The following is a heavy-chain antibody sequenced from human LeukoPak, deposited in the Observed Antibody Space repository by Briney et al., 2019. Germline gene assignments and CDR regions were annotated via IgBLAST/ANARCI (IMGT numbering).Heavy chain of an antibody. CDR1: GFTFSSYA. Sequence: GGSLRLSCAASGFTFSSYAMHWVRQAPGKGLEWVAVISYDGSNKYYADSVKGRFTISRDNSKNTLYLQMNSLRAEDTAVYYCASGNYFDYWGQGTLVTVSS. V-gene: IGHV3-30-3*01. CDR3: ASGNYFDY. D-gene: IGHD1-26*01. CDR2: ISYDGSNK. J-gene: IGHJ4*02.